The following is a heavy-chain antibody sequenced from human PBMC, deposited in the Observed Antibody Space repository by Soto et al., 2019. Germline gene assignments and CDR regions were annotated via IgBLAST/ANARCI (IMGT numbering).Heavy chain of an antibody. D-gene: IGHD6-19*01. CDR2: INPSGGST. J-gene: IGHJ4*02. V-gene: IGHV1-46*01. CDR1: GYKFTTYF. CDR3: ARDGSYSSGWAYIDY. Sequence: GASVKVSCKASGYKFTTYFIHWVRQAPGQGLEWMGIINPSGGSTSYAQKFQGRVTMTRDTSTSTVYMELSSLRSEDTAVYYCARDGSYSSGWAYIDYWGQGTLVTVSS.